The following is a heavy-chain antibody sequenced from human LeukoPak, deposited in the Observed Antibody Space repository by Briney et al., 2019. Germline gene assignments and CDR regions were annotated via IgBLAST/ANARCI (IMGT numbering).Heavy chain of an antibody. CDR1: GFIFSSYG. Sequence: GGSLRLSCAASGFIFSSYGVHWVRQAPGKGLEWVAVISYDGSNKYYADSLKGRSTISRDNSKNTLCLQMNSLRAEDTAVYYCAKERGYCSSASCYGCFDYWGQGTLVTVSS. D-gene: IGHD2-2*01. CDR2: ISYDGSNK. J-gene: IGHJ4*02. CDR3: AKERGYCSSASCYGCFDY. V-gene: IGHV3-30*18.